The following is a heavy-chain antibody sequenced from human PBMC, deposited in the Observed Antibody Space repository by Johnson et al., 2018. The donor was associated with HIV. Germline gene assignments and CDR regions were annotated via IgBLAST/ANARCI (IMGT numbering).Heavy chain of an antibody. J-gene: IGHJ3*02. CDR2: ISYDGSNK. CDR3: AKDGATRAFDI. CDR1: GFTFSSYA. D-gene: IGHD1-26*01. V-gene: IGHV3-30*04. Sequence: QVQLVESGGGVVQPGRSLRLSCAASGFTFSSYAMHWVRQAPGKGLEWVAVISYDGSNKYYVDSVKGRFTISRDNSKNTLYLQMNSLRAEDTAVYYCAKDGATRAFDIWGQGTMVTVSS.